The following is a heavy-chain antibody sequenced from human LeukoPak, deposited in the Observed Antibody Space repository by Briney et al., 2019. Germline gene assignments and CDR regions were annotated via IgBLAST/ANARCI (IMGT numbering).Heavy chain of an antibody. D-gene: IGHD6-13*01. Sequence: GGSLRLSXAASGFTFSTYSMNWVRQPPGKGLEWVSSISSSSSYIYYADSVKGRFTISRDNAKNSLYLQMNSLRAEDTAVYYRARGPRNSSSYQYFQHWGQGTLVTVSS. V-gene: IGHV3-21*01. CDR1: GFTFSTYS. CDR2: ISSSSSYI. J-gene: IGHJ1*01. CDR3: ARGPRNSSSYQYFQH.